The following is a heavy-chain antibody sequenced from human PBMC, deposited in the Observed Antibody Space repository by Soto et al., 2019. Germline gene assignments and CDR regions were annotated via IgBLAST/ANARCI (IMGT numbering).Heavy chain of an antibody. D-gene: IGHD5-12*01. CDR2: ISYDGSNK. CDR1: GFTFSSYG. J-gene: IGHJ4*02. Sequence: QVQLVESGGGVVQPGRSLRLSCAASGFTFSSYGMHWVRQAPGKGLEWVAVISYDGSNKYYADSVKGRFTISRDNSKNTLYLQMNSLRAEDTAVYYCAKDSHPFRVHVEMATDFDYWGQGTLVTVSS. CDR3: AKDSHPFRVHVEMATDFDY. V-gene: IGHV3-30*18.